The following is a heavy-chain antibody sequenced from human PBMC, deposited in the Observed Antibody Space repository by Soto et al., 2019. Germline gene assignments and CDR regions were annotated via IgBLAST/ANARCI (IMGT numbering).Heavy chain of an antibody. CDR3: ARVQGLPSIAVAGPLAG. V-gene: IGHV1-69*01. CDR2: IIPIFGTA. J-gene: IGHJ4*02. CDR1: GGTFSSYA. Sequence: QVQLVQSGAEVKKPGSSVKVSCKASGGTFSSYAISLVRQAPGQGLEWMGGIIPIFGTANYAQKFQGRVTSTADESTSTAYMELSSLRSEDTAVYYCARVQGLPSIAVAGPLAGWGQGTLVTVSS. D-gene: IGHD6-19*01.